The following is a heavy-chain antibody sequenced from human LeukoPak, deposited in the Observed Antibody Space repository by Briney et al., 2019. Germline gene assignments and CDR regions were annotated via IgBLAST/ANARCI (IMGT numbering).Heavy chain of an antibody. D-gene: IGHD1-26*01. CDR1: GFTFSSYE. CDR2: ISSSGSTI. CDR3: ARALVGATRGVFDY. V-gene: IGHV3-48*03. Sequence: QPGGSLRLSCAASGFTFSSYEMNWVRQAPGKGLEWVSYISSSGSTIYYADSVEGRFTISRDNAKNSLYLQMNSLRAEDTAVYYCARALVGATRGVFDYWGQGTLVTVSS. J-gene: IGHJ4*02.